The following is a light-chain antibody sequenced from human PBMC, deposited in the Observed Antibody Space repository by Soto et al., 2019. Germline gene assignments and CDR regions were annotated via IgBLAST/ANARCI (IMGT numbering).Light chain of an antibody. CDR3: QQFGSSWLT. CDR2: GTS. J-gene: IGKJ1*01. V-gene: IGKV3-20*01. Sequence: ENVLTQSPGTLSLSPVERATLSCRASQSMGSSYIAWYQQKPGHAPRLIIYGTSNRATGIPDRFSGSGSGTDFTLTISRLEPEDFAVYYCQQFGSSWLTFGQGTKVEIK. CDR1: QSMGSSY.